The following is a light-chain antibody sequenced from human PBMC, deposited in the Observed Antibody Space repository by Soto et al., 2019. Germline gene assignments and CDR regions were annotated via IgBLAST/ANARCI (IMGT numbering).Light chain of an antibody. CDR3: CSYAGKYTFL. CDR2: DVT. Sequence: QSALTQPRSVCGSPGQSVTISCTGTSSDVGGYTYVSWYQQNAGKPPKLMIYDVTKRPSGVPDRFSGSKSGNTASLTISGLQAEDESDYYCCSYAGKYTFLFGAGTKVTVL. CDR1: SSDVGGYTY. J-gene: IGLJ2*01. V-gene: IGLV2-11*01.